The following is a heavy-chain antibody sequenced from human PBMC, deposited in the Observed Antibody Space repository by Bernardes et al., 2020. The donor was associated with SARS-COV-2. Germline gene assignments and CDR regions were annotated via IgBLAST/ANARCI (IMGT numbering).Heavy chain of an antibody. J-gene: IGHJ3*02. Sequence: GGFLRPPCAASGFTFSSYWMSWVRPAPGKGLEWVANIKQDGSEKYYVDSVKGRFTISRDNAKNSLYLQMNSLRAEDTAVYYCARERWLQFVGAFDIWGQGTMVTVSS. CDR3: ARERWLQFVGAFDI. V-gene: IGHV3-7*01. CDR1: GFTFSSYW. D-gene: IGHD5-12*01. CDR2: IKQDGSEK.